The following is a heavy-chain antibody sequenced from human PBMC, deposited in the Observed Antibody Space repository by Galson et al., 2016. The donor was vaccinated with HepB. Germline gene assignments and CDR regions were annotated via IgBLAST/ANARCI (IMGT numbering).Heavy chain of an antibody. CDR2: IDYSGST. Sequence: TLSLTCNVSGDSISRSAYSWSWIRQHPGKGLEWIGYIDYSGSTYYNPSLKSRVTMSVDTSKNQFSLKLSSVTAADTAVYYCARITFFFDSSAYWNDYWGQGILVTVSS. J-gene: IGHJ4*02. CDR1: GDSISRSAYS. D-gene: IGHD3-22*01. CDR3: ARITFFFDSSAYWNDY. V-gene: IGHV4-31*03.